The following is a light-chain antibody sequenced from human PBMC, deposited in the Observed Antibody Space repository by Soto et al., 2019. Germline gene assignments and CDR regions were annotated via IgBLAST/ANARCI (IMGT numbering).Light chain of an antibody. J-gene: IGLJ2*01. CDR1: NSDIGGYNF. CDR3: SSFTSSSTLVV. V-gene: IGLV2-14*01. CDR2: EVS. Sequence: QSALTQPASVSGSPGQSITISCTGTNSDIGGYNFVSWYQHHPDKAPKVMIYEVSNRPSGVSDRFSGSKSGNTASLTISGLQTDDEADYYCSSFTSSSTLVVFGGGTKLTVL.